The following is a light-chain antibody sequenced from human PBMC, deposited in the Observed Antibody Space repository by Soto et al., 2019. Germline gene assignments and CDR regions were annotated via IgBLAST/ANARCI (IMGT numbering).Light chain of an antibody. CDR1: QSISNS. CDR3: QQTHRAPWT. CDR2: GAS. J-gene: IGKJ1*01. Sequence: DIQVTQSPSSLSASVGDRVTITCRASQSISNSLNWYQRKPGKAPKLLIYGASSFVNGVPSRFSGSGSVTDFTLTISSLQPEDFATYYCQQTHRAPWTFGQGTKVEIK. V-gene: IGKV1-39*01.